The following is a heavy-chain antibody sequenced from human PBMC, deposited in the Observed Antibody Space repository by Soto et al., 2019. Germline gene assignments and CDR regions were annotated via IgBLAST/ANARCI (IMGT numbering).Heavy chain of an antibody. Sequence: EVRLVESGGGLVQPGGSLRLSCATSGFTFSLYDMYWVRQATGKSLEWVSAIGTAADTYYPGSVQGRFIISRDNANSFRDLQMNSLRAGDTAVYYCVRARGGEYFGEQLSWGQGTLVTVSS. CDR2: IGTAADT. J-gene: IGHJ4*02. D-gene: IGHD3-10*01. CDR1: GFTFSLYD. CDR3: VRARGGEYFGEQLS. V-gene: IGHV3-13*04.